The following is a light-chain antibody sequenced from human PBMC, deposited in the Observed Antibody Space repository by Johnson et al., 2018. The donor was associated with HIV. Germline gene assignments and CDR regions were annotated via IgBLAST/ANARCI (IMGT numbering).Light chain of an antibody. V-gene: IGLV1-51*02. Sequence: HSVLTQPPSVSAAPGQKVSISCSGSSSNIGNNYVSWYQQLPGTAPKLLIYENNKRPSGIPDRLSGSKSGTSATLDITGLQTGDEADYYCKTWDSRLSAGHVVGTGTKVTVL. CDR2: ENN. CDR1: SSNIGNNY. CDR3: KTWDSRLSAGHV. J-gene: IGLJ1*01.